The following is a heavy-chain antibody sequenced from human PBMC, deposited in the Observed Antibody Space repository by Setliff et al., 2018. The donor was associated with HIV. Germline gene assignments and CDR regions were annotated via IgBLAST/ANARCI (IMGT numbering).Heavy chain of an antibody. CDR1: GYTFTVYY. CDR2: INTNSGDT. Sequence: ASVKVSCKASGYTFTVYYMHWVRQAPGEGLEWMGCINTNSGDTKYAQKFQGXXTMTRDTSISTAFMDLSSLRSDDTAMYYCARGVGSSWFDSWGQGTLXTVS. D-gene: IGHD1-26*01. V-gene: IGHV1-2*02. CDR3: ARGVGSSWFDS. J-gene: IGHJ5*01.